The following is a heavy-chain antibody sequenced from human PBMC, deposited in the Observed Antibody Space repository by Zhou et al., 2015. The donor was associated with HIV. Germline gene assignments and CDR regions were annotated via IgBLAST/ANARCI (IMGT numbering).Heavy chain of an antibody. J-gene: IGHJ4*02. CDR3: VRDRLGGAFDY. D-gene: IGHD3-10*01. CDR1: GFAFSNYD. CDR2: ITKTSNTI. V-gene: IGHV3-48*01. Sequence: EVQLVESGGGLIQPGGSLRLSCAATGFAFSNYDMNWVRQAPGKALEWISFITKTSNTIYYADSVKGRFTISRDNARDSLYLQMDSLRAEDTALYYCVRDRLGGAFDYWGQGTLVSVSS.